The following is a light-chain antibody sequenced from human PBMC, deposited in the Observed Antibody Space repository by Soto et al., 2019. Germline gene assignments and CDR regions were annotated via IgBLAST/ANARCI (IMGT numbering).Light chain of an antibody. CDR2: AAS. Sequence: DIQMTQSPSVVSASVGDRVTITCRASQGISSYVAWFQQKPGKVPKSLIYAASKLQSGVPSRFSGSVSGPEFTLTISSLQPEDFATYYCLQHNSYPVSFGGGTKVEIK. V-gene: IGKV1-17*03. J-gene: IGKJ4*01. CDR3: LQHNSYPVS. CDR1: QGISSY.